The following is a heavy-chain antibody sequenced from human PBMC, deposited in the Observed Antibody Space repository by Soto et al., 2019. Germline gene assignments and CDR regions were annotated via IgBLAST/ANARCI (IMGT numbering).Heavy chain of an antibody. V-gene: IGHV1-69*13. D-gene: IGHD1-26*01. Sequence: ASVKVSCKASGGTFSSYAISWVRQAPGQGLEWMGGIIPIFGTANYAQKFQGRVTITADESTSTAYMELSSLRSEDTAVYYCARAKVGATSPFDYWGQGTLVTVSS. CDR3: ARAKVGATSPFDY. CDR2: IIPIFGTA. CDR1: GGTFSSYA. J-gene: IGHJ4*02.